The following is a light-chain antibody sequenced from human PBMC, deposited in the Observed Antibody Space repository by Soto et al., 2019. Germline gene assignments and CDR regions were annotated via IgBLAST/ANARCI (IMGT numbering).Light chain of an antibody. CDR3: QQLYSYPLT. Sequence: IQLTQSPSSLSASIGDRVTITCRASQDISTYLAWYQQKPGIAPKLLIFAASTLHSGFPSRFSGSGSGTDFTLTISYLQPEDFATYYCQQLYSYPLTFGQGTRLEI. V-gene: IGKV1-9*01. CDR1: QDISTY. CDR2: AAS. J-gene: IGKJ5*01.